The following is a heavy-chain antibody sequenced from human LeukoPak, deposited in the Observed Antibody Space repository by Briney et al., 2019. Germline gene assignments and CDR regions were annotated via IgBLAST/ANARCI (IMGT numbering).Heavy chain of an antibody. CDR2: INHSGST. J-gene: IGHJ4*02. CDR1: GGSFNDYF. V-gene: IGHV4-34*01. CDR3: ARGHLRTGTREFDY. Sequence: PSETLSLTCAVYGGSFNDYFWSWIRQPQGKGLQWIGEINHSGSTKYTASLKSRVAISVDTSKNQFSLKLNSVTAADTAVYFCARGHLRTGTREFDYWGQGTLVTASS. D-gene: IGHD1-7*01.